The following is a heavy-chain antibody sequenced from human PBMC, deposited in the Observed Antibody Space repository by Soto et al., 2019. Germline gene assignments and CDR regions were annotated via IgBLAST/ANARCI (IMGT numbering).Heavy chain of an antibody. J-gene: IGHJ4*02. CDR1: GYTFSGSV. V-gene: IGHV1-3*01. Sequence: QVQLVQSGAEVKKPGPSVKVSCKASGYTFSGSVMHWVRQAPGQGLEWMGWINADNGNTKYSQKFQGRVTMTWDTSASTAYMELSSLRSEDTAIYYCASEIDATTATSLDYWGQGTLVTVSS. CDR2: INADNGNT. CDR3: ASEIDATTATSLDY. D-gene: IGHD4-17*01.